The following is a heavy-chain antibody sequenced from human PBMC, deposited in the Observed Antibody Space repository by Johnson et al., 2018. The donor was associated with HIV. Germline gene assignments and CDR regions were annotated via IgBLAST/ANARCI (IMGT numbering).Heavy chain of an antibody. CDR2: IYSGGST. CDR1: GFTVSSNY. J-gene: IGHJ3*02. V-gene: IGHV3-53*01. CDR3: AREGAWELRPGAFDI. D-gene: IGHD1-26*01. Sequence: VQLVESGGGLIQPGGSLRLSCAASGFTVSSNYMSWVRQAPGKGLEWVSVIYSGGSTYYADSVTGRFPISRDNSKNTLYLKMNSLRAEETAVYSCAREGAWELRPGAFDIWGRGTIVTVSS.